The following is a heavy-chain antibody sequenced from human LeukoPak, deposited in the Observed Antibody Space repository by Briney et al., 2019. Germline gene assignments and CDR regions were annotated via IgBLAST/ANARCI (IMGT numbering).Heavy chain of an antibody. CDR3: TTSGTKYGDYYFDY. CDR2: IKSKTDGGTT. CDR1: GFTFSNAW. Sequence: GGSLRLSCAASGFTFSNAWMSWVRQAPGKGLEWVGRIKSKTDGGTTDYAAPVKGRFTISRDDSKNTLYLQMNRLKTEDTAVYYCTTSGTKYGDYYFDYWGQGTLVTVSS. J-gene: IGHJ4*02. V-gene: IGHV3-15*01. D-gene: IGHD4-17*01.